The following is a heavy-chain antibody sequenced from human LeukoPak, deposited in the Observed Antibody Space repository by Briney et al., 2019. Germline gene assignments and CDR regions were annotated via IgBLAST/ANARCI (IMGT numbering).Heavy chain of an antibody. CDR2: INPNSGGT. J-gene: IGHJ3*02. V-gene: IGHV1-2*02. D-gene: IGHD6-19*01. CDR3: ARERGTLAVAGDAVDI. Sequence: ASVKVSCKASAYTFTGYYMHWVRQAPGEGLEWMGWINPNSGGTKYAQKFQGRVTMTRDTSINTAYMEVRRLTSDDTAVYYCARERGTLAVAGDAVDIWGQGTMVTVSS. CDR1: AYTFTGYY.